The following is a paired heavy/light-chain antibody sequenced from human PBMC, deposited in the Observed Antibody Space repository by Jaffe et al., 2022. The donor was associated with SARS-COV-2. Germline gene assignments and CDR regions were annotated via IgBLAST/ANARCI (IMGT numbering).Heavy chain of an antibody. CDR3: ARVEGVIGDDNWVDS. Sequence: QVQLVESGGGVVQPGRSLRLSCAASGFIFSNYPMNWVRQAPGKGLEWVAVISFDGNNIYYADSVKGRFTISRDNSKNTLYLEMNSLRGDDTAVYYCARVEGVIGDDNWVDSWGQGTLVTVSS. J-gene: IGHJ5*01. CDR1: GFIFSNYP. V-gene: IGHV3-30*04. CDR2: ISFDGNNI. D-gene: IGHD2-21*02.
Light chain of an antibody. CDR2: GNN. CDR3: QSYDSSLRGSV. CDR1: SSNIGADYA. J-gene: IGLJ2*01. Sequence: QSVLTQPPSVSGAPGQRVTISCTGSSSNIGADYAVHWYQQFPGTAPRLLIYGNNNRPSGVPDRFSGSKSGTSASLAITGLQADDEADYYCQSYDSSLRGSVFGGGTKLTVL. V-gene: IGLV1-40*01.